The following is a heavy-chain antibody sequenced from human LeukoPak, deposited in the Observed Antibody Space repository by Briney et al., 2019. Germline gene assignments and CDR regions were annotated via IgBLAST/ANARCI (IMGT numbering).Heavy chain of an antibody. V-gene: IGHV1-2*02. CDR3: ARDLSIAAPGTDFDY. J-gene: IGHJ4*02. CDR1: GYTFTGYS. CDR2: INPNSGGT. Sequence: ASVKVSCKASGYTFTGYSVHWVRQAPGQGLEWMGWINPNSGGTKYALKFQGRVTMTRDTSISTAYMELSRLTSDGTAVYYCARDLSIAAPGTDFDYWGQGTLVTVSS. D-gene: IGHD6-13*01.